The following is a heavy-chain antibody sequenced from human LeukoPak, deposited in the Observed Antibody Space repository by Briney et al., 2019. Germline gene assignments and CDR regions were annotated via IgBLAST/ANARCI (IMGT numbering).Heavy chain of an antibody. J-gene: IGHJ4*02. V-gene: IGHV4-34*01. CDR3: ARQVRGVIKPIDY. D-gene: IGHD3-10*01. CDR2: INHSGST. CDR1: GGSISTYY. Sequence: SETLSLTCTVSGGSISTYYWSWIRQPPGKGLEWIGEINHSGSTNYNPSLKSRVTISVDTSKNQFSLKLSSVTAADTAVYYCARQVRGVIKPIDYWGQGTLVTVSS.